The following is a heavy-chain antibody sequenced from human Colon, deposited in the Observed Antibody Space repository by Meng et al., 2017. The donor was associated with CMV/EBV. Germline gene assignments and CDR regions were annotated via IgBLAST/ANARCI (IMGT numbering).Heavy chain of an antibody. CDR3: ARVGKKWQQLVQGFKEAFDY. V-gene: IGHV4-34*01. CDR2: INHSGST. J-gene: IGHJ4*02. D-gene: IGHD6-13*01. CDR1: GGSFSGYY. Sequence: GSLRLSCAVSGGSFSGYYWSWIRQPPGKGLEWIGEINHSGSTNYNPSRKSRVTISVDTSKNQFALKLSSVTAAETAVYDCARVGKKWQQLVQGFKEAFDYWGQGTLVTVSS.